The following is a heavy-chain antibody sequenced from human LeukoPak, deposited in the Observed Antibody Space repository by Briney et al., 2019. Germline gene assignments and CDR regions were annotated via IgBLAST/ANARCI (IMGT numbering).Heavy chain of an antibody. Sequence: PGGSLRLSCAASGFTFSSYAMSWVRQAPGKGLEWVSAISGSGGSTYYADSVKGRFTISRDNSKNTLYLQMNSLRAEDTAVYYCAKDQRFLEWLSFDFDYWGQGTLVTVSS. D-gene: IGHD3-3*01. V-gene: IGHV3-23*01. CDR2: ISGSGGST. J-gene: IGHJ4*02. CDR3: AKDQRFLEWLSFDFDY. CDR1: GFTFSSYA.